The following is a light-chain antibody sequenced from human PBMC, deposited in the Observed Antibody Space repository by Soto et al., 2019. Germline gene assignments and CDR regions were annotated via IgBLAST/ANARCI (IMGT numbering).Light chain of an antibody. CDR2: EVN. CDR1: RSDIGDSNF. Sequence: QSALTQPASVSGSPGQSVTSSCSLRRSDIGDSNFISWYQHSPGKAPRLLIYEVNNRPSGVSKRFSGSKAGNTASLTISGLLDDDEANYFCASFRSGTILVFGSGTKVTVL. V-gene: IGLV2-14*01. J-gene: IGLJ1*01. CDR3: ASFRSGTILV.